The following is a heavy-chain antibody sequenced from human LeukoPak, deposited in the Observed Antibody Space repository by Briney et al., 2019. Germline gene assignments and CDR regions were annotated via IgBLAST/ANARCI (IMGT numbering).Heavy chain of an antibody. CDR2: IIPIFGTA. CDR1: GGTFGSYA. D-gene: IGHD3-3*01. V-gene: IGHV1-69*05. J-gene: IGHJ4*02. CDR3: ARDDTIFGVVPRFDY. Sequence: GASVKVSCKASGGTFGSYAISWVRQAPGQGLEWMGGIIPIFGTANYAQKFQGRVTITTDESTSTAYMELSSLRSEDTAVYYCARDDTIFGVVPRFDYWGQGTLVTVSS.